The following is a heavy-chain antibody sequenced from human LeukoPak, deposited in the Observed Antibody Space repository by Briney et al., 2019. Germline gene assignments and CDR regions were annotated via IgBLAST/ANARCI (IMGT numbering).Heavy chain of an antibody. Sequence: HSETLSLTCAVYGGSFSGYYWSWIRQPPGKGLEWIGEINHSGSTNYNPSLKSRVTISVDTSKNQVSLKLSSVTAADTAVYYCARDPYYDFWSGRPPGAFDIWGQGTMVTVSS. CDR3: ARDPYYDFWSGRPPGAFDI. D-gene: IGHD3-3*01. V-gene: IGHV4-34*01. J-gene: IGHJ3*02. CDR1: GGSFSGYY. CDR2: INHSGST.